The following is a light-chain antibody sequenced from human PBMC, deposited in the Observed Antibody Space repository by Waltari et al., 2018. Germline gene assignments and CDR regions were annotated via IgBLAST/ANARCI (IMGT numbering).Light chain of an antibody. Sequence: SYELTQPPPASVSLGQTARIAFSGDALPIKYTYWYQDKSGQAPVLVIYEETQRPPAIPERFAGSRSEEVATLTISGDQEENEADYYLYSTDTSGSLWVFGGRTKVTVL. J-gene: IGLJ3*02. V-gene: IGLV3-10*01. CDR2: EET. CDR1: ALPIKY. CDR3: YSTDTSGSLWV.